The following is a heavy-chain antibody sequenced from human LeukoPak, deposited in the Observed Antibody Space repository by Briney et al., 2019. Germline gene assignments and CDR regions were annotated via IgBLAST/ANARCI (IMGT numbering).Heavy chain of an antibody. V-gene: IGHV4-59*12. CDR2: IYYSGST. Sequence: XETLSLTCTVSGGSIGNYYWSWIRQPPGKGLEWIGYIYYSGSTNFNPSLKSRVTISVDTSKNQFSLKLSSVTAADTAVYYCASFGNGYSSSWYGHWGQGTLVTVSS. CDR1: GGSIGNYY. CDR3: ASFGNGYSSSWYGH. J-gene: IGHJ5*02. D-gene: IGHD6-13*01.